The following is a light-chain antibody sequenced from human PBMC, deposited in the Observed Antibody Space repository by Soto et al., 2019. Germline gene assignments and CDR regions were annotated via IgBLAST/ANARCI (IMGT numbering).Light chain of an antibody. CDR1: QSVNSNY. J-gene: IGKJ1*01. Sequence: EIVLMQSPGTLSLSPWDRASLSCRASQSVNSNYLAWYQLKPGQAPRLLIYGASSRATGVPDRFSGSGSGTDFTLTISRLEPEDFAVYYCQQYGSSSTFGQGTKVDIK. CDR2: GAS. CDR3: QQYGSSST. V-gene: IGKV3-20*01.